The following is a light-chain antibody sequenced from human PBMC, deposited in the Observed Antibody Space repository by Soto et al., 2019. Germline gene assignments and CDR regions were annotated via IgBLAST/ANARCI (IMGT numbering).Light chain of an antibody. Sequence: DIQMTQSPSSLSASVGDRVTITCRASQGISTYLAWYQQKPGKVPKLLIYAASTLQSGVPSRFSASGSGTYFTLTISSLQPEDVATYYCQKYNSVPFTFARGTKVEIK. CDR3: QKYNSVPFT. V-gene: IGKV1-27*01. CDR1: QGISTY. CDR2: AAS. J-gene: IGKJ3*01.